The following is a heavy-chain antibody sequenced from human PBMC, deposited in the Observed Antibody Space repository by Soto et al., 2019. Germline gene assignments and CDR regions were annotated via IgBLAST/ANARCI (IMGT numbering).Heavy chain of an antibody. V-gene: IGHV3-30*18. J-gene: IGHJ6*02. CDR3: AKDKRFGVVIMTPVMSDYYYYGMDV. CDR1: GFTFSSYG. CDR2: ISYDGSNK. Sequence: GGSLRLSCAASGFTFSSYGMHWVRQAPGKGLEWVAVISYDGSNKYYADSVKGRFTISRDNSKNTLYLQMNSLRAEDTAVYYCAKDKRFGVVIMTPVMSDYYYYGMDVWGQGTTLTVSS. D-gene: IGHD3-3*01.